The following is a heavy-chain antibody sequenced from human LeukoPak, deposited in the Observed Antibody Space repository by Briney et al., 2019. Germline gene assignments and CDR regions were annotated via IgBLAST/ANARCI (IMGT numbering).Heavy chain of an antibody. V-gene: IGHV4-34*01. CDR1: GGSFSGYY. CDR2: INHSGST. Sequence: SETLSLTCAVYGGSFSGYYWSWIRQPPGKGLEWIGEINHSGSTNYNPSLKSRVTISVDTSKNQFFLRLSSVTAADTAVYYCARPRQYTSNWYDTWGQGTLVTVSS. D-gene: IGHD2-2*01. CDR3: ARPRQYTSNWYDT. J-gene: IGHJ5*02.